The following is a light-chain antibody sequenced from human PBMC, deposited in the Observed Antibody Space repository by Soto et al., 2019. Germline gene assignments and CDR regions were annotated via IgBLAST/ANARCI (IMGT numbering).Light chain of an antibody. J-gene: IGKJ3*01. CDR2: GAS. V-gene: IGKV3-20*01. CDR3: QHYDTSCT. CDR1: QRVSSAY. Sequence: EIVLTQSPGTLSLSPGERATLSCRASQRVSSAYLAWYQQKPGQAPRLLMYGASSRATGTPDRFSGSGSGTSFTLTIIRLEPYALSFYYCQHYDTSCTFGPGTKVDIK.